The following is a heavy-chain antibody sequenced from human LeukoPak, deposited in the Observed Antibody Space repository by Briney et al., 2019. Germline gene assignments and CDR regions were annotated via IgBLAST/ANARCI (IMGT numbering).Heavy chain of an antibody. CDR2: ISGSTSSI. J-gene: IGHJ4*02. V-gene: IGHV3-21*04. Sequence: GGSLRLSCAASGFTFSNYNMNWVRQAPGKGLEWLSFISGSTSSIYYADSVKGRFTISRDNSKNTLYLQMNSLRAEDTAVYYCAKDPDDYGDYSGFDYWGQGTLVTVSS. CDR3: AKDPDDYGDYSGFDY. CDR1: GFTFSNYN. D-gene: IGHD4-17*01.